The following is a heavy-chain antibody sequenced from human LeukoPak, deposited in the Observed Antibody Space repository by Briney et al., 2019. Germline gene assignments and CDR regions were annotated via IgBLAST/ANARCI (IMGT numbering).Heavy chain of an antibody. J-gene: IGHJ4*02. CDR2: ISSSGSTI. Sequence: PGGSLRLSCAASGFTFSDCYMSWIRQAPGKGLEWVSYISSSGSTIYYADSVKGRFTISRDNAKNSLYLQMNSLRAEDTAVYYCARVLLWFGELSPDYWGQGTLVTVSS. D-gene: IGHD3-10*01. CDR1: GFTFSDCY. CDR3: ARVLLWFGELSPDY. V-gene: IGHV3-11*01.